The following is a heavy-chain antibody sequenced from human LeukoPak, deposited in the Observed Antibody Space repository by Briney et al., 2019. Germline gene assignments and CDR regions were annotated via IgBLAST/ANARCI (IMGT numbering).Heavy chain of an antibody. Sequence: GGSLRLSCAASGFTFSSYWMSWVRQAPGKGLEWVANIKQDGSEKYYVDSVKGRFTISRDNAKDSLYLQMNSLRAEDTAVYYCASCPHYSNGWFDPWGQGTLVTGSS. CDR3: ASCPHYSNGWFDP. D-gene: IGHD4-11*01. CDR2: IKQDGSEK. V-gene: IGHV3-7*01. CDR1: GFTFSSYW. J-gene: IGHJ5*02.